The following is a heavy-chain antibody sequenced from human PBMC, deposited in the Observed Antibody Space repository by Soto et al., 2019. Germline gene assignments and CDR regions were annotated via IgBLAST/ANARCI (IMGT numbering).Heavy chain of an antibody. D-gene: IGHD4-17*01. CDR2: IWYDGSNK. Sequence: GGSLRLSCAASGFTFSSYGMHWVRQAPGKGLEWVAVIWYDGSNKYYADSVKGRFTISRDNSKNTLYLQMNSLRAEDTAVYYCAREDYGGNSGADAFDIWGQGTMVTVSS. CDR1: GFTFSSYG. CDR3: AREDYGGNSGADAFDI. J-gene: IGHJ3*02. V-gene: IGHV3-33*01.